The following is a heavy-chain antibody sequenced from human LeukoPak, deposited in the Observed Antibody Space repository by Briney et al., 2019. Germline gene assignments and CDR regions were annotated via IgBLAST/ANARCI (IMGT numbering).Heavy chain of an antibody. Sequence: PGGSLRLSCAASGFTFSSYEMNWVRQAPGKGLEWVSYISSSGSTIYYADSVKGRFTISRDNAKNSLYLQMNSLRAEDTAVYYCARGVRGVTVGGVDYWGQGTLVTVSS. V-gene: IGHV3-48*03. J-gene: IGHJ4*02. D-gene: IGHD3-10*01. CDR1: GFTFSSYE. CDR2: ISSSGSTI. CDR3: ARGVRGVTVGGVDY.